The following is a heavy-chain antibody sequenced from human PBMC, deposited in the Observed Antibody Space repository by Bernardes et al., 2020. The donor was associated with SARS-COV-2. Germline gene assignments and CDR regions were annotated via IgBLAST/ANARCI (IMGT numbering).Heavy chain of an antibody. Sequence: GGSLRLSCAASGFTVSSNYMSWVRQAPGKGLEWVSTIYSGGSTYYADSVKGRFTISRDTSKNTVFLQMNSLRAADTAVYYCATDETLLRFAHWGQGTLVTVSS. V-gene: IGHV3-66*02. CDR1: GFTVSSNY. J-gene: IGHJ4*02. CDR3: ATDETLLRFAH. D-gene: IGHD3-3*01. CDR2: IYSGGST.